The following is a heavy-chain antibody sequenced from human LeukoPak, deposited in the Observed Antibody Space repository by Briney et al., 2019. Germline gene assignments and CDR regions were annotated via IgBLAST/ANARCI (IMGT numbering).Heavy chain of an antibody. D-gene: IGHD4-11*01. V-gene: IGHV3-30*18. CDR3: AKSMTTPPSDY. CDR1: GFTFSSYG. CDR2: ISYDGSNK. Sequence: GRSLRLSCAASGFTFSSYGMHWVRQAPGKGLEWVAVISYDGSNKYYADSVKGRFTISRDNSKNTLYLQMNSLRAEDTAVYYCAKSMTTPPSDYWGQGTLVTVSS. J-gene: IGHJ4*02.